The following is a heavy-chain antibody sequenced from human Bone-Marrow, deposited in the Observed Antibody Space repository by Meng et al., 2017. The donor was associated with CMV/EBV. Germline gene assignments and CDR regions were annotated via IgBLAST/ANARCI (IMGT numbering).Heavy chain of an antibody. CDR1: GFSFSTYG. J-gene: IGHJ6*02. CDR2: ISSSSSYI. V-gene: IGHV3-21*01. D-gene: IGHD3-3*01. CDR3: ARELDSILLYGMDV. Sequence: GGSLTLSCAASGFSFSTYGMNWVRQPPGKGLELVSCISSSSSYIYNADSVKGRFTISRDNATISLSLQMNSLRAEDTAVYYCARELDSILLYGMDVWGQGTTVTVSS.